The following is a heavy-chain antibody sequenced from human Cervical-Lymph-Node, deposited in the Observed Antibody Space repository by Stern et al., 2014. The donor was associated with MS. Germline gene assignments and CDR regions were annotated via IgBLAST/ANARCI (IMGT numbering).Heavy chain of an antibody. CDR2: INPNSGVT. J-gene: IGHJ5*02. CDR3: ARDPRAYSRSYTWFDP. Sequence: VQLVQSGAEVKKPGASVKVSCKASGYIFTGYYLNWVRQAPGRGLELMGWINPNSGVTNFAQKFQGRVTMTRDTSISTAYMELSRLTSDDTAVYYCARDPRAYSRSYTWFDPWGQGTLVTVSS. CDR1: GYIFTGYY. V-gene: IGHV1-2*02. D-gene: IGHD6-13*01.